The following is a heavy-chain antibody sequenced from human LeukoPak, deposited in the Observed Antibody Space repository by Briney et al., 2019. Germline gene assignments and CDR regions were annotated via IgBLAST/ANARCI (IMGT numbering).Heavy chain of an antibody. CDR3: ARDKRLGYDILTGQTHYYYYYMDV. CDR2: ISSSSSYI. V-gene: IGHV3-21*01. CDR1: GFTFSSYS. J-gene: IGHJ6*03. Sequence: GGSLRLSCAASGFTFSSYSMNWVRQAPGKGLEWVSSISSSSSYIYYADSVKGRVTISRDNAKNSLYLQMNSLRAEDTAVYYCARDKRLGYDILTGQTHYYYYYMDVWGKGTTVTVSS. D-gene: IGHD3-9*01.